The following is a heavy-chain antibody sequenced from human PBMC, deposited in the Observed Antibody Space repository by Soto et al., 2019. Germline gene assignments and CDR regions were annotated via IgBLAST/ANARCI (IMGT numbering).Heavy chain of an antibody. CDR3: ARVSGVSVTRYFDY. J-gene: IGHJ4*02. Sequence: SEPLSLTCAVSGGSISSGGYSWSWIRQPPGKGLEWIGYMYHSGSTYYNPSLKSRVTISVDRSKNQFSLKLSSVTAADTAVYYCARVSGVSVTRYFDYWGQGTLVTVSS. CDR1: GGSISSGGYS. D-gene: IGHD4-17*01. CDR2: MYHSGST. V-gene: IGHV4-30-2*01.